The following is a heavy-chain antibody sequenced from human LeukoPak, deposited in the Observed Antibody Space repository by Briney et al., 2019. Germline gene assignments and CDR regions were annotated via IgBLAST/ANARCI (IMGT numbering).Heavy chain of an antibody. CDR2: ISAYNGNT. J-gene: IGHJ5*02. CDR3: ARAVRQGSWYFKSNWFDP. Sequence: ASVKVSCKASGYTFTSYGISWVRQAPGQGLEWMGWISAYNGNTNYAQKHQGRVTMTTDTSTSTAYMELRSLRSDDTAVYYCARAVRQGSWYFKSNWFDPWGQGTLVTVSS. CDR1: GYTFTSYG. V-gene: IGHV1-18*01. D-gene: IGHD6-13*01.